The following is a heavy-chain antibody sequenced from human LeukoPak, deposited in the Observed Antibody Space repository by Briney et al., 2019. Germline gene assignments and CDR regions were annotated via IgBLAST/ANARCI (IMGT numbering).Heavy chain of an antibody. Sequence: ASVKVSCKASGYTFTSYDINWVRQAPGQGLEWMGWMNPNSGNTGYAQKFQGRVTMTRNTSISTAYMELSSLRSEDTAVYSCAWGYLIIYYYYMDVWGKGTTVTVSS. CDR2: MNPNSGNT. D-gene: IGHD5-12*01. CDR1: GYTFTSYD. V-gene: IGHV1-8*01. J-gene: IGHJ6*03. CDR3: AWGYLIIYYYYMDV.